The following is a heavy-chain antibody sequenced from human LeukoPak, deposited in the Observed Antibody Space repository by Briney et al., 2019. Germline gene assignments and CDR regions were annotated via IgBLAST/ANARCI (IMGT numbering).Heavy chain of an antibody. V-gene: IGHV3-30*14. J-gene: IGHJ4*02. D-gene: IGHD5-18*01. Sequence: GGSLRLSWAASGFTFSSYVMHWVRQAPGKGLEWVAIISYDGSNEYYADSVKGRFTISRDNSKNTLYLQMNSLRAEGTAVYYCAREGDSYGYDYWGQGTLVTVSS. CDR1: GFTFSSYV. CDR2: ISYDGSNE. CDR3: AREGDSYGYDY.